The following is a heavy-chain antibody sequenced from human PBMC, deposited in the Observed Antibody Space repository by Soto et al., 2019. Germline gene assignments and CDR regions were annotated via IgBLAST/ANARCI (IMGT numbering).Heavy chain of an antibody. J-gene: IGHJ4*02. CDR2: IYPGGSDT. V-gene: IGHV5-51*01. Sequence: GESLKISCKGSGYSFTSYWIGWVRQMPGKGLEWMGIIYPGGSDTRYSPSFQGQVTISADKSISTAYLQWSSLKASDTAMYYCARPRYDSSGYYPVYFDYWGQGTLVTVSS. CDR3: ARPRYDSSGYYPVYFDY. D-gene: IGHD3-22*01. CDR1: GYSFTSYW.